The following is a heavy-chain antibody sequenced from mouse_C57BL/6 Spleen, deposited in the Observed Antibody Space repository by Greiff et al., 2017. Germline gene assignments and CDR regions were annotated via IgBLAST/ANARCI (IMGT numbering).Heavy chain of an antibody. D-gene: IGHD2-1*01. Sequence: EVHLVESGPGLVKPSQSLSLTCSVTGYSITSGYYWNWIRQFPGNKLEWMGYISYDGSNNYNPSLKNRISITRDTSKNQFFLKLNSVTTEDTATYYGARDDYGNSSAMDYWGQGTSVTVSS. V-gene: IGHV3-6*01. CDR3: ARDDYGNSSAMDY. CDR1: GYSITSGYY. J-gene: IGHJ4*01. CDR2: ISYDGSN.